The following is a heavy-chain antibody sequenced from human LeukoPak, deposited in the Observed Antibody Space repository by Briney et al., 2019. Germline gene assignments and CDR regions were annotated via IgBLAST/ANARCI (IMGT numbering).Heavy chain of an antibody. V-gene: IGHV3-23*01. CDR3: AKVYDFWSGSNTYYFDY. D-gene: IGHD3-3*01. Sequence: GGSLRLSCAASGFTFSSYAMSWVRQAPGKGLEWVSAISGSGGTTYYANSVKGRFTFSRDNSKNTLYLQMNSLRAEDTAVYYCAKVYDFWSGSNTYYFDYWGQGTLVTVSS. CDR1: GFTFSSYA. J-gene: IGHJ4*02. CDR2: ISGSGGTT.